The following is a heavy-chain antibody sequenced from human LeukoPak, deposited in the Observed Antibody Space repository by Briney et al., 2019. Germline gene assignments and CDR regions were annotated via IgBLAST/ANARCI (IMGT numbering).Heavy chain of an antibody. CDR3: ARGLGSPNWFDP. D-gene: IGHD2-2*03. Sequence: SETLSLTCAVSGGSISSGDYSWSWIRQLPGKGLEWIGYMYHGGSTYYNPSLKSRVTISVDKSRNQFSLKLNSVTAADTAVFYCARGLGSPNWFDPWGQGTLVTVSS. CDR2: MYHGGST. V-gene: IGHV4-30-2*01. J-gene: IGHJ5*02. CDR1: GGSISSGDYS.